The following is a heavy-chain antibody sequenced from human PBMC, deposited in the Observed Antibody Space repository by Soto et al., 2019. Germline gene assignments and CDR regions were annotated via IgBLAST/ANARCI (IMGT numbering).Heavy chain of an antibody. J-gene: IGHJ3*02. V-gene: IGHV4-34*01. CDR3: ARGMAFDI. Sequence: QVQLQQWGAGLLKPSETLSLTCAVYGGSFSGYYWSWIRQPPGKGLEWIGEINHSGSTNYNPSLXSRVTXSVXXXXXQFXLKLSSVTAADTAVYYCARGMAFDIWGQGTMVTVSS. CDR1: GGSFSGYY. CDR2: INHSGST.